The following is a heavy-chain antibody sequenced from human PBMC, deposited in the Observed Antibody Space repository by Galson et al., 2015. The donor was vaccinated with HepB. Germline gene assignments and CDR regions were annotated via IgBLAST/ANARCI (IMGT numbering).Heavy chain of an antibody. Sequence: SLRLSCAASGFPFNNAWMTWVRQAPGMGLEWVGRIKSKTDGETTDYAAPVKGRFTISRDDSKKRLYLQMTRLKTEDTAVYYCTTDVYYSTYWSWLDPWGQGTLVTVSS. D-gene: IGHD2-8*02. V-gene: IGHV3-15*01. CDR1: GFPFNNAW. J-gene: IGHJ5*02. CDR2: IKSKTDGETT. CDR3: TTDVYYSTYWSWLDP.